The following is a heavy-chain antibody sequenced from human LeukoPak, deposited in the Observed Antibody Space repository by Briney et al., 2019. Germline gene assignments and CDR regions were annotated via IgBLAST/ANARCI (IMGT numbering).Heavy chain of an antibody. CDR3: AKCSESSSFSCYAFNY. J-gene: IGHJ4*02. D-gene: IGHD2-2*01. Sequence: GGSLRLSCAASGFTFSSYAMTWVRQVPGKGLEWVSDIGGSGGNTYYADSVKGRFTISRDNSKNTLYLQMNSLRAEDTAIYYCAKCSESSSFSCYAFNYWGQGTPVPVSA. V-gene: IGHV3-23*01. CDR2: IGGSGGNT. CDR1: GFTFSSYA.